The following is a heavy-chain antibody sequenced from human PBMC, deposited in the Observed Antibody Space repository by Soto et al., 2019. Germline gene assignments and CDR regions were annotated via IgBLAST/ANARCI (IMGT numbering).Heavy chain of an antibody. D-gene: IGHD3-10*01. J-gene: IGHJ3*02. CDR2: IWYDGSNK. V-gene: IGHV3-33*01. CDR3: ARALITMVRGVIVPDAFDI. CDR1: GFTFSSYG. Sequence: QVQLVESGGGVVQPGRSLRLSCAASGFTFSSYGMHWVRQAPGKGLEWVAVIWYDGSNKYYADSVKGRFTISRDNSKNTLYLQMNSLRAKDTAVYYCARALITMVRGVIVPDAFDIWGQGTMVTVSS.